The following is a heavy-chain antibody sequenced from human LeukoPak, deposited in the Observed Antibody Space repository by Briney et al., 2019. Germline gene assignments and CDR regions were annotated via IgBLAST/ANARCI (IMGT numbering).Heavy chain of an antibody. J-gene: IGHJ4*02. CDR3: ARISMVRGVHFDY. D-gene: IGHD3-10*01. Sequence: PSETLSLTCAVYGGSFSGYYWSWIRQPPGKGLEWIGEINHSGSTNYNPSLKSRVTISVDTSKNQFSLKQSSVTAADTAVYYCARISMVRGVHFDYWGQGTLVTVSS. CDR1: GGSFSGYY. V-gene: IGHV4-34*01. CDR2: INHSGST.